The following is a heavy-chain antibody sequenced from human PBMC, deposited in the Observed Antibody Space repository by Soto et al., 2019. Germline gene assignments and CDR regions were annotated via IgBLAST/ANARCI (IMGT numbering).Heavy chain of an antibody. CDR3: AKDRHSTNDAFDI. J-gene: IGHJ3*02. Sequence: EVQLVESGGGLVQPGTSLRLSCAASGFTFDDYAMHWVRQAPGKGLEWVSGISWNGGSIGYADSVKGRFTISRDNAKNSLYLQMNSLRAEDTALYYCAKDRHSTNDAFDIWGHGTMVIVSS. D-gene: IGHD6-13*01. V-gene: IGHV3-9*01. CDR2: ISWNGGSI. CDR1: GFTFDDYA.